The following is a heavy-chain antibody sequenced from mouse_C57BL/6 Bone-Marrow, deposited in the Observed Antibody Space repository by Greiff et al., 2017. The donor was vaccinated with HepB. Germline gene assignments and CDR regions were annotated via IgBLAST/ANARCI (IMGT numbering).Heavy chain of an antibody. CDR1: GFTFSDYY. V-gene: IGHV5-12*01. Sequence: EVKVVESGGGLVQPGGSLKLSCAASGFTFSDYYMYWVRQTPEKRLEWVAYISNGGGSTYYQDTVKGRFTISRDNAKNTLYLQMSRLKSEDTAMYYCARHAPWFAYWGQGTLVTVSA. CDR2: ISNGGGST. J-gene: IGHJ3*01. CDR3: ARHAPWFAY.